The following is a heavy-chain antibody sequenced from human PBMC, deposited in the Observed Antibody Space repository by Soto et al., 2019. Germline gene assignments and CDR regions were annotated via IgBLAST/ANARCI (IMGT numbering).Heavy chain of an antibody. V-gene: IGHV4-34*01. CDR3: ARGRYSGSYYYYYGMDV. Sequence: QVQLQQWGAGLLKPSETLSLTCAVYGGSFSGYYWSWIRQPPGKGLAWIGEINHSGSTNYNPSLKSRVTISVDTSKNQFSLKLSSVTAADTAVYYCARGRYSGSYYYYYGMDVWGQGTTVTVSS. CDR2: INHSGST. J-gene: IGHJ6*02. CDR1: GGSFSGYY. D-gene: IGHD1-26*01.